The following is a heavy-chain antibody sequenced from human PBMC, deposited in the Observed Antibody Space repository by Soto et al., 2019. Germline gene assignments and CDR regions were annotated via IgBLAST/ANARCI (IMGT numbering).Heavy chain of an antibody. V-gene: IGHV3-11*06. CDR1: GFTFSDYY. CDR3: ARDFRWLPFDY. J-gene: IGHJ4*02. Sequence: GGSLRLSCAASGFTFSDYYMSWIRQAPGKGLEWVSYISSSSSYTNYADSVKGRFTISRDNAKNSLYLQMNSLRAEDTAVYYCARDFRWLPFDYWGRGTLVTVSS. CDR2: ISSSSSYT. D-gene: IGHD5-12*01.